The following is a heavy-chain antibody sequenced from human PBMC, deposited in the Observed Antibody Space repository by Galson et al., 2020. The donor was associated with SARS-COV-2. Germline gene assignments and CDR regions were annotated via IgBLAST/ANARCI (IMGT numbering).Heavy chain of an antibody. J-gene: IGHJ5*02. CDR1: GFTFSSYG. V-gene: IGHV3-30*03. D-gene: IGHD1-26*01. CDR2: ISYDGSNK. Sequence: GESLKISCAASGFTFSSYGMHWVRQAPGKGLEWVAVISYDGSNKYYADSVKGRFTISRDNSKNTLYLQMNSLRAEDTAVYYCARPRSGSYLYWFDPWGQGTLVSVSS. CDR3: ARPRSGSYLYWFDP.